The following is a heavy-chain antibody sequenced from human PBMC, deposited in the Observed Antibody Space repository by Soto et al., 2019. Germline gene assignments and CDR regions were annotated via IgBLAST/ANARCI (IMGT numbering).Heavy chain of an antibody. J-gene: IGHJ4*02. V-gene: IGHV3-23*04. CDR3: AKFHAPYTAMVAGVNFDY. Sequence: EVQLVESGGGLVQPGGSLRLSCAASGFTFSAYWMSWVRQAPGKGLEWVSAISGSGGSTYYADSVKGRFTISRDNSKNTLYLQMNSLRAEDTAVYYCAKFHAPYTAMVAGVNFDYWGQGTLVTVSS. D-gene: IGHD5-18*01. CDR1: GFTFSAYW. CDR2: ISGSGGST.